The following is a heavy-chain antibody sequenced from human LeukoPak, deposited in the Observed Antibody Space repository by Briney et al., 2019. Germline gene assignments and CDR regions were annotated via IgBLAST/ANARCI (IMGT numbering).Heavy chain of an antibody. CDR2: IQTSGTT. CDR3: AAGAYYYYIDV. J-gene: IGHJ6*03. V-gene: IGHV4-4*07. Sequence: PSETLSLTCTVSGGSISSYYWSWIRQPAGKGLEWIGRIQTSGTTNYSPSLKSRVTISVDTSNNQFSLNLSSVTAADTAVYYCAAGAYYYYIDVCGKGTTVTVSS. D-gene: IGHD3-10*01. CDR1: GGSISSYY.